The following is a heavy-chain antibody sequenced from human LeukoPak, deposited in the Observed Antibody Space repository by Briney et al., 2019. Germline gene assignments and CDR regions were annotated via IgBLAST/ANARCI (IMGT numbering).Heavy chain of an antibody. J-gene: IGHJ4*02. V-gene: IGHV3-11*01. CDR2: ISMSTTTI. D-gene: IGHD5-12*01. CDR1: GFSFRDFY. CDR3: AKDIVAPGLFFDY. Sequence: PGGSPRLSCATSGFSFRDFYMGWIRQAPGKGLEWVSYISMSTTTIYYADSVKGRFTISRDDAKNSLFLQMNSLRAEDTAVYYCAKDIVAPGLFFDYWGQGTLVTVSS.